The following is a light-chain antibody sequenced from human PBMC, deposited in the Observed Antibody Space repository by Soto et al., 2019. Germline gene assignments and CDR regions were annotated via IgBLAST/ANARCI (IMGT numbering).Light chain of an antibody. CDR1: SSDIGAYNR. CDR3: SSFTSSNTYV. V-gene: IGLV2-18*02. J-gene: IGLJ1*01. Sequence: QSALTQPPSVSGPPGQSVAISCTGTSSDIGAYNRVSWYQQPPGTAPKLMIYDVNNRPSGVPDRFSGSKSGNTASLTISGLQADDEADYYCSSFTSSNTYVFGTGTKVTVL. CDR2: DVN.